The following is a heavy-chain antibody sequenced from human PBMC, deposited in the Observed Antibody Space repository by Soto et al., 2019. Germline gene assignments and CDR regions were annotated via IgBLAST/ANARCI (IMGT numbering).Heavy chain of an antibody. D-gene: IGHD2-2*01. J-gene: IGHJ4*02. CDR3: ARGILGPAAMFGLFDF. V-gene: IGHV3-11*01. CDR1: GXXXSDYY. Sequence: AXGXXXSDYYMXXIRXAXGXGLEWVSYIXXXXXXXXYADSVKGRFTISRDNAKNSLYLQMNSLRAEDMAVFYCARGILGPAAMFGLFDFWGQGTLVTVSS. CDR2: IXXXXXXX.